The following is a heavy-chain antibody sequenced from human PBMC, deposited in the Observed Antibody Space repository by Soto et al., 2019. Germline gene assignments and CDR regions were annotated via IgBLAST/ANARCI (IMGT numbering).Heavy chain of an antibody. J-gene: IGHJ3*02. Sequence: PGXSLNIYCKGSGYSFTSYWLGWVRQMPVKGLEWMGIIYPGDSDTRYSPSFQGQVTISADKSISTAYLQWSSLKASDTAMYYCARYYCSGGSCYDAAFDIWGQGTMVTVSS. CDR3: ARYYCSGGSCYDAAFDI. CDR2: IYPGDSDT. D-gene: IGHD2-15*01. CDR1: GYSFTSYW. V-gene: IGHV5-51*01.